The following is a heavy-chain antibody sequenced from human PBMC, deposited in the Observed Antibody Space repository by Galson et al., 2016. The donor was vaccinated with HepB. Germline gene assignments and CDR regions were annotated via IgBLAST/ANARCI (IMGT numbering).Heavy chain of an antibody. D-gene: IGHD1-26*01. CDR1: GFTFSRYG. J-gene: IGHJ6*02. Sequence: SLRLSCAASGFTFSRYGMHWVRQAPGKGLEWVAVILYDGSKKYYADSVKGRFTISRDNSKNTLYLQMNSLTAEDTAVYFCAKDGYRGSYRDYYGMDVWGQGTTVTVSS. CDR2: ILYDGSKK. CDR3: AKDGYRGSYRDYYGMDV. V-gene: IGHV3-33*06.